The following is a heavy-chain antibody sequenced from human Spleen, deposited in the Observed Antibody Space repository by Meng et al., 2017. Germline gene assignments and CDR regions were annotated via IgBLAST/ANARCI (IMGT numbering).Heavy chain of an antibody. CDR1: GGSFSDYY. CDR3: ARGPTTMAHDFDY. D-gene: IGHD4-11*01. V-gene: IGHV4-34*01. CDR2: INHSGST. Sequence: QLQQWGAGWLKPSEPLSLTCVVSGGSFSDYYWSWIRHPPGKGLEWIGEINHSGSTNYNPSLESRATISVDTSQNNLSLKLSSVTAAXXAVYYXARGPTTMAHDFDYWGQGTLVTVSS. J-gene: IGHJ4*02.